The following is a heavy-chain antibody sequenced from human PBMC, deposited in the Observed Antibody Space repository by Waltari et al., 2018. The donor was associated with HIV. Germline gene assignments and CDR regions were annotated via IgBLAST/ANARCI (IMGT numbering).Heavy chain of an antibody. J-gene: IGHJ5*02. Sequence: QVKLVQSGAEVKKPGASVTVSCKASGYTFSHYTVHWVRQAPGQRLEWLGWINAANGNTRFSQKFQGRVTITGDTSATTMYMELNSLKSEDTAVYYCARDVDRGRGNWFDPWGQGTLVTVSS. CDR3: ARDVDRGRGNWFDP. CDR1: GYTFSHYT. CDR2: INAANGNT. D-gene: IGHD3-10*01. V-gene: IGHV1-3*01.